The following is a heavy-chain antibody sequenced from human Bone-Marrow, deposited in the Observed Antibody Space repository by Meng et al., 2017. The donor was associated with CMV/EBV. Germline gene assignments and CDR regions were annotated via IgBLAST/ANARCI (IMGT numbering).Heavy chain of an antibody. D-gene: IGHD3-22*01. V-gene: IGHV3-48*03. CDR2: ISSSGSTI. Sequence: GESLKISCAASGFTFSSDEMNWVRQAPGKGLEWVSYISSSGSTIYYADSVKGRFTISRDNDKNSLYLQMNSLRAEDTAVYYCAREYYDSSGYHPLDYWGQGTLVTVSS. CDR1: GFTFSSDE. J-gene: IGHJ4*02. CDR3: AREYYDSSGYHPLDY.